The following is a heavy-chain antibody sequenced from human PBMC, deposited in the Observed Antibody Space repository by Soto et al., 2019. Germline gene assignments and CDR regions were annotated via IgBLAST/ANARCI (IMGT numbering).Heavy chain of an antibody. V-gene: IGHV4-30-2*05. Sequence: SETLSLTCAVSGGSISSGGYSWSWIRQPPGKGLEWIGYIYHSGSTYYNPSLKTRVTISVDTSKNQFSLNLSSVTAADTAVYFCAARPRLGPLGLDYWGQGTLVTVS. CDR1: GGSISSGGYS. CDR3: AARPRLGPLGLDY. CDR2: IYHSGST. D-gene: IGHD2-21*01. J-gene: IGHJ4*02.